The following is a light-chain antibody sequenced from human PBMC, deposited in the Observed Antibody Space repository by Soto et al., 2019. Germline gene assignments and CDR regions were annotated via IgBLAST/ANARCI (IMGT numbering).Light chain of an antibody. CDR2: GNN. CDR1: TPKSGAGYV. Sequence: QSVLTQPPSVSGAPGQRVTISCTGATPKSGAGYVVHWYHQLPGTAPKLLIYGNNNRPSGVPDRFSGSRSGTSASLAITGLQAEDEADYYCQSYDSSLSVWVFGGGTKLTVL. V-gene: IGLV1-40*01. J-gene: IGLJ3*02. CDR3: QSYDSSLSVWV.